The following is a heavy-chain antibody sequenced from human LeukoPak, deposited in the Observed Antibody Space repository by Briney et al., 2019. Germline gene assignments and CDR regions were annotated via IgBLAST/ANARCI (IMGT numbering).Heavy chain of an antibody. D-gene: IGHD2-8*02. CDR1: GYTFTAYY. Sequence: GASVKVSCVASGYTFTAYYMHWVRQAPGQGLEWMGWININNGGTKNTLKLQGRVTMTRDTSISTAYMELSGLTSDDTAVYYCARGTGSSWFDPWGQGTLVTVSS. CDR2: ININNGGT. J-gene: IGHJ5*02. V-gene: IGHV1-2*02. CDR3: ARGTGSSWFDP.